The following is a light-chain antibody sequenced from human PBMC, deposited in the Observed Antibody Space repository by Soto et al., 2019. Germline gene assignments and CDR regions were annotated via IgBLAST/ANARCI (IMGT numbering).Light chain of an antibody. CDR2: DVS. J-gene: IGLJ3*02. Sequence: QSALTQPRSVSGSPGQSVTISCTGTGNDVGAYNYVSWYQQHPGKAPKLMIYDVSKRPSGVPDRFSGSKSGNTASLTISGLQAEDEADYYCCSYAGSYTFMVFGGGTKLTVL. V-gene: IGLV2-11*01. CDR1: GNDVGAYNY. CDR3: CSYAGSYTFMV.